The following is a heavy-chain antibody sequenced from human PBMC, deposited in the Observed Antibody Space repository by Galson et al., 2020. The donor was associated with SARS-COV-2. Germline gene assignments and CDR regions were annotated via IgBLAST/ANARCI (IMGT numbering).Heavy chain of an antibody. CDR3: ARGDYGGGGYYFDY. D-gene: IGHD4-17*01. CDR2: IYYSGST. J-gene: IGHJ4*02. CDR1: AGSISSSSYY. V-gene: IGHV4-39*01. Sequence: SETLSLTCTVSAGSISSSSYYWGWIRQPPGKGLEWIGSIYYSGSTYYNPSLKSRVTISVDTSKNQFSLKLSSVTAADTAVYYCARGDYGGGGYYFDYWGQGTLVTVSS.